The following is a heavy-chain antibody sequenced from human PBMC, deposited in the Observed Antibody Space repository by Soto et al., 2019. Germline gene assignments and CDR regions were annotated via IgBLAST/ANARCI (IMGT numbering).Heavy chain of an antibody. V-gene: IGHV3-30*18. J-gene: IGHJ5*02. CDR2: ISHDGTAK. D-gene: IGHD2-15*01. CDR3: AKDVFSGGWYNYFDH. CDR1: GFTVNNFG. Sequence: QSXGSLRLACAAAGFTVNNFGMHWVRQAPGKGPEWVAMISHDGTAKYYADSVKGRFTISRDNSKNTLYLQMNNLRTEDTAVYYCAKDVFSGGWYNYFDHWGQGTLVTVSS.